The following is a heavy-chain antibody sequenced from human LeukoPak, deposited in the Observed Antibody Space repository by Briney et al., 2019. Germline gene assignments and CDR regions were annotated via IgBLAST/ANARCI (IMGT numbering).Heavy chain of an antibody. V-gene: IGHV3-74*01. D-gene: IGHD2-21*02. CDR3: ARNAGDCGGDCPRWFDP. Sequence: GGSLRLSCAASGFTFSCYWMQWARQAPGKGLVWVSRINPDGTSTSYADSVKGRFTISRDNAKNTVDLQMNSLRGGDTAVYYCARNAGDCGGDCPRWFDPWGQGTLVTVSS. J-gene: IGHJ5*02. CDR2: INPDGTST. CDR1: GFTFSCYW.